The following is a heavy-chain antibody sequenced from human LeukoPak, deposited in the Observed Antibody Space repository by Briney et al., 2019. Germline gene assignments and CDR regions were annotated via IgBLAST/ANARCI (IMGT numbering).Heavy chain of an antibody. CDR3: ASALGSSSWYGDFDY. V-gene: IGHV3-NL1*01. D-gene: IGHD6-13*01. J-gene: IGHJ4*02. CDR2: IYSGGST. CDR1: GFTFSSYG. Sequence: SGGSLRLSCAASGFTFSSYGMHWVRQAPGKGLEWVSVIYSGGSTCYADSVKGRFTISRDNSKNTLYLQMNSLRAEDTAVYYCASALGSSSWYGDFDYWGQGTLVTVSS.